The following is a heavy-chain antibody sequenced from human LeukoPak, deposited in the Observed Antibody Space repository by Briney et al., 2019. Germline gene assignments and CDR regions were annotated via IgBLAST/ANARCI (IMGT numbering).Heavy chain of an antibody. J-gene: IGHJ4*02. CDR1: GFTFSSYA. Sequence: GGSLRLSCAASGFTFSSYAMSWVRQAPGKGLEWVSYISSSGSTIYYAESVKGRFTISRDNAKNSLYLQMNSLRAEDTAVYYCAGGHSSGYYPIDYWGQGTLVTVSS. V-gene: IGHV3-48*01. D-gene: IGHD3-22*01. CDR3: AGGHSSGYYPIDY. CDR2: ISSSGSTI.